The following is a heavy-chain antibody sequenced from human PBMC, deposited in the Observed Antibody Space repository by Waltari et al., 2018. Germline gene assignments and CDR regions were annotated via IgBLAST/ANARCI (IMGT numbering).Heavy chain of an antibody. CDR3: ARKSGHSYGMYV. Sequence: EAQLVESGGILVQPGGSLRLSCAASEFTRSRYWMHWARQATGKGLVWFSRSNREGRETIYADSVKGRFTISRDNARNTVYLQMNSLGVEDTAVYYCARKSGHSYGMYVWGQGTTVTVS. CDR2: SNREGRET. D-gene: IGHD5-12*01. CDR1: EFTRSRYW. J-gene: IGHJ6*02. V-gene: IGHV3-74*01.